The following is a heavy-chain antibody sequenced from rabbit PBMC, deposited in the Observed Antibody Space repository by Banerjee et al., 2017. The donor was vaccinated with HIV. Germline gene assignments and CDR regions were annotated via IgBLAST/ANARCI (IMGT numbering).Heavy chain of an antibody. J-gene: IGHJ4*01. Sequence: QEQLEESGGDLVKPEGSLTLTCTASAFSFSNKYVMCWVRQAPGKGLEWIACINTSSGNTVYASWAKGPFTISKTSSTTVTLQMTSLTAADTATYFCARDSFAGYAGYGYANLNLWGQGTLVTVS. CDR3: ARDSFAGYAGYGYANLNL. V-gene: IGHV1S45*01. CDR2: INTSSGNT. D-gene: IGHD6-1*01. CDR1: AFSFSNKYV.